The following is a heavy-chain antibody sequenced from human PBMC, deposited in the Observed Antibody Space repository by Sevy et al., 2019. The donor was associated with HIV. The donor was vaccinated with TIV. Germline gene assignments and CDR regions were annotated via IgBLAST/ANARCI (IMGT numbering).Heavy chain of an antibody. V-gene: IGHV3-66*01. CDR3: ARAVEDYSDSSGWDWYFDL. CDR2: IFASSNT. Sequence: GGSLRLSCAVSGITASSNYMGWVRQAPGKGLQWVSGIFASSNTHFADSVKGRFSISRDNSKNTLSLQMNSLSAEDTAVYYCARAVEDYSDSSGWDWYFDLWGRGTLVTVSS. CDR1: GITASSNY. J-gene: IGHJ2*01. D-gene: IGHD3-22*01.